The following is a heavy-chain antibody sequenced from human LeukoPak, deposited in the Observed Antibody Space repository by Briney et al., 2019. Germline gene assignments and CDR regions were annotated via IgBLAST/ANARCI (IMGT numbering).Heavy chain of an antibody. CDR1: GGTFSSYA. J-gene: IGHJ4*02. Sequence: SVKVSCKASGGTFSSYAISWVRQAPGQGLEWMGRIIPILGIANYAQKFQGRVTITADKSTSTAYMELSSLRSEDTAVYYCARGPRRGYSYGYYFDYWGQGTLVTVSP. D-gene: IGHD5-18*01. CDR2: IIPILGIA. V-gene: IGHV1-69*04. CDR3: ARGPRRGYSYGYYFDY.